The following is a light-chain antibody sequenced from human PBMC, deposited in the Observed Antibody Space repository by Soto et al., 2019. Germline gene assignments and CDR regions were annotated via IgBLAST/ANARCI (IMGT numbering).Light chain of an antibody. CDR1: QGISHY. CDR2: AAS. Sequence: DIQMTQSPSSLSASVGDRVTITCRASQGISHYLAWYQQKPGKVPKLLIYAASPLHSGVPSRFSGSGSGTECALAISSLQPEDGATYDGQKDNRAPFTFGPGTKGDIK. V-gene: IGKV1-27*01. CDR3: QKDNRAPFT. J-gene: IGKJ3*01.